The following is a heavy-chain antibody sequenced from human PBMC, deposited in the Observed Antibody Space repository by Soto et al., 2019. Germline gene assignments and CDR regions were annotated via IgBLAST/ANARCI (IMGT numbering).Heavy chain of an antibody. D-gene: IGHD6-13*01. V-gene: IGHV5-51*01. J-gene: IGHJ6*02. CDR1: GNNFTTYW. CDR2: IYPGDSDT. CDR3: ARLNSNKNYYYYDGMDF. Sequence: GEALKISGKGSGNNFTTYWIGRVRQIPGKSLEWMGIIYPGDSDTRYSPSFQGQVTISADKSISTAYLQWSSLKASDTAMYYCARLNSNKNYYYYDGMDFWGQGTTVTVSS.